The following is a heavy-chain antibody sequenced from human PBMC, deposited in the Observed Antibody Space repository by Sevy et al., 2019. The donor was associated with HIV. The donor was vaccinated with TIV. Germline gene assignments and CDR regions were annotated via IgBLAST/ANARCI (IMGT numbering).Heavy chain of an antibody. CDR2: ISYDATYK. CDR3: ASGPIQLGAFDL. D-gene: IGHD5-18*01. V-gene: IGHV3-30*04. Sequence: GGSLRLSCAASGFIFSNYPIHWVRQAPGKGLEWVAVISYDATYKYYADSVKGRFTISRDNSKNTLYLQMNSLRAEDTAVYYWASGPIQLGAFDLWGQGTLVTVSS. J-gene: IGHJ3*01. CDR1: GFIFSNYP.